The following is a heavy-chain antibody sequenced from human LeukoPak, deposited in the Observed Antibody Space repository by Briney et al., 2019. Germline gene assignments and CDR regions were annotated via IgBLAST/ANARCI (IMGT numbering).Heavy chain of an antibody. D-gene: IGHD3-10*02. V-gene: IGHV6-1*01. CDR3: ARVGGMFAYGMDV. CDR2: TYYRSKWYN. J-gene: IGHJ6*02. CDR1: GESVSSNNAA. Sequence: SQTLSLTCAISGESVSSNNAAWSWIRQSPSRGLEWLGRTYYRSKWYNEYAVSEKGRISISPDTSKNQFSLQLNSVTLEDTAVYYCARVGGMFAYGMDVWGRGTTVTVSS.